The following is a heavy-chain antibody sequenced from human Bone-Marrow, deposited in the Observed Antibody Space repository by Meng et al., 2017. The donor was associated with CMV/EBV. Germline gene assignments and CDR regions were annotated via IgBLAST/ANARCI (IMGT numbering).Heavy chain of an antibody. Sequence: GESLKISCAASGFTFSSYAMSWIRQAPGKGLEWVSYISSSGSTLYYADSVKGRFTISRDNAKNSLSLQMNSLRPEDTAVYYCARDLGYSITMVRGGKAFDIWGQETMVTVSS. CDR2: ISSSGSTL. CDR1: GFTFSSYA. CDR3: ARDLGYSITMVRGGKAFDI. J-gene: IGHJ3*02. D-gene: IGHD3-10*01. V-gene: IGHV3-11*01.